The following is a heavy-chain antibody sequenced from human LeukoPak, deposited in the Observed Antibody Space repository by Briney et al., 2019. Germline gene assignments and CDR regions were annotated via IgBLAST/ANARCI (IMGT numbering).Heavy chain of an antibody. CDR1: GFTFSSYA. CDR2: ISGSGGST. J-gene: IGHJ4*02. Sequence: GGSLRLSCAASGFTFSSYAMSWVRQAPGKGLEWVSAISGSGGSTYYADSVKGRFTISRDNSKNTLYLQMNSLRAEDTAVYYCAKDSEHTYYYDSSGYYYPFDYWSQGTLVTVSS. CDR3: AKDSEHTYYYDSSGYYYPFDY. V-gene: IGHV3-23*01. D-gene: IGHD3-22*01.